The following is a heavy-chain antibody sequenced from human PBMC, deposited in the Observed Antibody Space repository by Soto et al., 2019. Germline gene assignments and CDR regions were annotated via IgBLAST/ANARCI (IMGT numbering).Heavy chain of an antibody. CDR2: IIPIFGTA. D-gene: IGHD7-27*01. V-gene: IGHV1-69*13. Sequence: GASVKVYCKASGGTFSSYAISWVRQAPGQGLEWMGGIIPIFGTANYAQKFQGRVTITADESTSTAYMELSSLRSADTAVYFCAREWGLLPYYVMNVWGHGTAVTVSS. CDR3: AREWGLLPYYVMNV. J-gene: IGHJ6*02. CDR1: GGTFSSYA.